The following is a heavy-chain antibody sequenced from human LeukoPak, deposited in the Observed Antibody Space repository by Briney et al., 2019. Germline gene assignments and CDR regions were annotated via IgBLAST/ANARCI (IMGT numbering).Heavy chain of an antibody. CDR3: AKDEYCSSTSCQGWFDP. J-gene: IGHJ5*02. Sequence: GGTLRLSCAASGVTFSSYGMSWVRQAPGKGLEWVSAISGSGGSTYYADSVKGRFTISRDNSKNTLYLQMNSLRAEDTAVYYCAKDEYCSSTSCQGWFDPWGQGTLVTVSS. CDR2: ISGSGGST. V-gene: IGHV3-23*01. D-gene: IGHD2-2*01. CDR1: GVTFSSYG.